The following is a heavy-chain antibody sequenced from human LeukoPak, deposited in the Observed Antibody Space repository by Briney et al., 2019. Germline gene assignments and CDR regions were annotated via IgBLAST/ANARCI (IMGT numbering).Heavy chain of an antibody. CDR3: ARDHSGPRDY. Sequence: GGSLRLSCAASGFTFSSYGMHWVRQAPGKGLEWVSSISSSSSYIYYADSVKGRFTISRDNAKNSLYLQMNSLRAEDTAVYYCARDHSGPRDYWGQGTLVTVSS. D-gene: IGHD3-10*01. CDR2: ISSSSSYI. J-gene: IGHJ4*02. CDR1: GFTFSSYG. V-gene: IGHV3-21*01.